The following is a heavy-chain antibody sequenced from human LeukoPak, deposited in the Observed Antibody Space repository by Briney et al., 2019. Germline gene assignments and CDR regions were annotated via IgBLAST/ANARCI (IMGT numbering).Heavy chain of an antibody. CDR1: GCSISNSSNY. Sequence: SETLSLTCTVSGCSISNSSNYWGWIRLPPGKGLEGIGNMYYRGSTYHNPSLKSRVTIFVDTSKTHFFLKLNPVTAADTALYYFVRVRVWFGYNGFDPWGQGTLVTVSS. CDR2: MYYRGST. V-gene: IGHV4-39*02. D-gene: IGHD3-10*01. CDR3: VRVRVWFGYNGFDP. J-gene: IGHJ5*02.